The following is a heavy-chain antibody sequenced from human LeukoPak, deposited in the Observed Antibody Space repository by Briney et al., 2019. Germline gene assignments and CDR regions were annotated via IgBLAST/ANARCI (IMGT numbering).Heavy chain of an antibody. CDR3: AKDRGYDNGWYVDY. Sequence: GGSLRLSCAASGFTFSSYAMNWVRQAPGKGLEWVSAISGSGGSTYYVDSVKGRFTISRDTSKNTLYLQMNSLRAEDTAVYYCAKDRGYDNGWYVDYWGQGTLVTVFS. V-gene: IGHV3-23*01. J-gene: IGHJ4*02. CDR2: ISGSGGST. D-gene: IGHD6-13*01. CDR1: GFTFSSYA.